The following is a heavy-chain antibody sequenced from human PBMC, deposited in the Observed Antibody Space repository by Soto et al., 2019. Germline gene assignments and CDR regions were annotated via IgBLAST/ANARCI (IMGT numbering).Heavy chain of an antibody. J-gene: IGHJ6*02. CDR2: IWCDGSNK. CDR3: ARDLPRAGDYAMGV. D-gene: IGHD2-2*01. Sequence: EGTLRLSCAPSGCNFSSYGMHWVRQAPGKGLEWVAVIWCDGSNKYYADSVKGRLTISRDNSKNTLHLQMNSLRDEDTAVYYCARDLPRAGDYAMGVWGQGTTVTVSS. V-gene: IGHV3-33*01. CDR1: GCNFSSYG.